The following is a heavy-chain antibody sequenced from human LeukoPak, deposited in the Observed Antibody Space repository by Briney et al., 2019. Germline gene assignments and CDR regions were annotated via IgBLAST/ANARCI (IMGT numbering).Heavy chain of an antibody. CDR3: ARMVVTASNWFDP. Sequence: SVKVSCKASGGTFSSYAISWVRQAPGQGLEWMGRIIPILGIANYAQKFQGRVTITADKSTSTAYMELSSLRSEDTAVYYCARMVVTASNWFDPWGQGTLVTVS. D-gene: IGHD2-21*02. CDR2: IIPILGIA. CDR1: GGTFSSYA. V-gene: IGHV1-69*04. J-gene: IGHJ5*02.